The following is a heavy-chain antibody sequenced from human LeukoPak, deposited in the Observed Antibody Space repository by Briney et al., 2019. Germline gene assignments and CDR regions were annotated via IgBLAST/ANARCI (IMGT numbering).Heavy chain of an antibody. CDR1: GGSFSSSSYY. CDR3: ARHQSRYYDSSGYYPSPIDY. J-gene: IGHJ4*02. Sequence: PSETLSLTCTVSGGSFSSSSYYWGWIRQPPGNGLEWIGSIYNSGSAYYNPSLKSRVTISVDTSKNQFSLKLSSVTAADTAVYYCARHQSRYYDSSGYYPSPIDYWGQGTLVTVSS. V-gene: IGHV4-39*01. CDR2: IYNSGSA. D-gene: IGHD3-22*01.